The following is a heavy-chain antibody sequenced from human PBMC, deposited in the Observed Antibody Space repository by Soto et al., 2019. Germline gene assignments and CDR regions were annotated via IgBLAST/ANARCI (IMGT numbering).Heavy chain of an antibody. CDR1: GFTFSSYA. CDR3: AKAQAPEDGYNSADY. Sequence: VGSLRLSCAASGFTFSSYAMHWVRQAPGKGLEWVAVISYDGSNKYYADSVKGRFTISRDNSKNTLYLQMNSLRAEDTAVYYCAKAQAPEDGYNSADYWGQGTLVTVSS. CDR2: ISYDGSNK. D-gene: IGHD5-12*01. J-gene: IGHJ4*02. V-gene: IGHV3-30-3*01.